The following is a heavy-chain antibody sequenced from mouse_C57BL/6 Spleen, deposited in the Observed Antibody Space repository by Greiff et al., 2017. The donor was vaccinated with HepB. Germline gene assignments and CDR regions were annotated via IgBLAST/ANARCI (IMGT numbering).Heavy chain of an antibody. CDR1: GYAFSSSW. D-gene: IGHD1-1*01. CDR2: IYPGDGDT. Sequence: VKLQQSGPELVKPGASVKISCKASGYAFSSSWMNWVKQRPGKGLEWIGRIYPGDGDTNYNGKFKGKATLTADKSSSTAYMQLSSLTSEDSAVYFCARGPYYYGSRDWYFDVWGTGTTVTVSS. V-gene: IGHV1-82*01. J-gene: IGHJ1*03. CDR3: ARGPYYYGSRDWYFDV.